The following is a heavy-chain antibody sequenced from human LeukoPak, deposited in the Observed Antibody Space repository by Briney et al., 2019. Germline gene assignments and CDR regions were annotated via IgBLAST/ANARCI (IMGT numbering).Heavy chain of an antibody. V-gene: IGHV3-48*03. CDR1: GFTFSSYE. D-gene: IGHD6-19*01. CDR2: ISSSGSTI. J-gene: IGHJ5*02. Sequence: GGSLRLSCAASGFTFSSYEMNWVRQAPGKGLEWVSYISSSGSTIYYADSVKGRFTISRDNSKNTLYLQMNSLRAEDTAVYYCAKGDIAVAGHNWFDPWGQGTLVTVSS. CDR3: AKGDIAVAGHNWFDP.